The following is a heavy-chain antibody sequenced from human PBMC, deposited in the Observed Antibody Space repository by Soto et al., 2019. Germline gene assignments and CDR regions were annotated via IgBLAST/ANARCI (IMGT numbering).Heavy chain of an antibody. CDR2: ISHDGTNR. V-gene: IGHV3-30-3*01. CDR3: ARSSGVPTPDFDY. Sequence: GGSLRLSCAASGFAFNIYAIHWVRQAPGKGLEWVAVISHDGTNRYYTDSVRGRFTISRDNSKNTVYLEMDSLRADDTAVYYCARSSGVPTPDFDYWGQGTLVTVSS. CDR1: GFAFNIYA. D-gene: IGHD3-3*01. J-gene: IGHJ4*02.